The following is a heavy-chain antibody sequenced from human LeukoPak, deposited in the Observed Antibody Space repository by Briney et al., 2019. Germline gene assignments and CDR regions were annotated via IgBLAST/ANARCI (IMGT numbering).Heavy chain of an antibody. CDR2: INPSGGST. D-gene: IGHD5-18*01. CDR3: ARDEGTGYSYGSFAY. Sequence: EASVKVSCKASGYTFTSYYMHWVRQAPGQGLEWMGIINPSGGSTSYAQKFQGRVTMTRDTSTSTVYMELRSLRSDDTAVYYCARDEGTGYSYGSFAYWGQGTLVTVSS. V-gene: IGHV1-46*01. J-gene: IGHJ4*02. CDR1: GYTFTSYY.